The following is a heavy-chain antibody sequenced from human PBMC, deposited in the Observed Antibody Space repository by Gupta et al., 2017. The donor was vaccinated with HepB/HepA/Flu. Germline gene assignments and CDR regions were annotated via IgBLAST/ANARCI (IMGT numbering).Heavy chain of an antibody. CDR2: IHYTGST. CDR3: AREVDVATTTDAFDI. Sequence: QVQLQESGPGLVKPSQTLSLTCAVSGDSISTSNYFWGWIRQRPGKGLEWIGYIHYTGSTFYNPSLESRVTISRDTSKNQFSLKLRSVTAADTAVYYCAREVDVATTTDAFDIWGQGTMVTVSS. J-gene: IGHJ3*02. CDR1: GDSISTSNYF. D-gene: IGHD5-12*01. V-gene: IGHV4-31*11.